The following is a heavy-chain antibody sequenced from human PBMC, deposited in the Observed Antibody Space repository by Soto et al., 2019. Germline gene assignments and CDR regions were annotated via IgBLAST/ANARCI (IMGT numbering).Heavy chain of an antibody. Sequence: ASVKVSCKASGGTFSSYTISWVRQAPGQGLEWMGRIIPILGIANYAQKFQGRVTITADKSTSTAYMELSSLRSEDTAVYYCARSLGAEDAFDIWGQGTMVTVSS. J-gene: IGHJ3*02. V-gene: IGHV1-69*02. D-gene: IGHD4-17*01. CDR1: GGTFSSYT. CDR3: ARSLGAEDAFDI. CDR2: IIPILGIA.